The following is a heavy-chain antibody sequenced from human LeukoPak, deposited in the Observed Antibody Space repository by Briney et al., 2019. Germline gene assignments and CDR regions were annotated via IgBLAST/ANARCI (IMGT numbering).Heavy chain of an antibody. CDR3: AKAQSSSLIRFAFDI. J-gene: IGHJ3*02. CDR1: GFTFDDYA. CDR2: ISWNSGSI. V-gene: IGHV3-9*03. Sequence: GGSLRLSCAASGFTFDDYAMHWVRHAPGKGLEWVSGISWNSGSIVYADSVKGRFTISRDNAKNSLYLQMNSLRAEDMALYYCAKAQSSSLIRFAFDIWGQGTMVTVSS. D-gene: IGHD6-6*01.